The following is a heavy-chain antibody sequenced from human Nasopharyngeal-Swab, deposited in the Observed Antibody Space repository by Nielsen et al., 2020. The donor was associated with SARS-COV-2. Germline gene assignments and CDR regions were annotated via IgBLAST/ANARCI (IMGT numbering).Heavy chain of an antibody. CDR3: ARKGAVAGYYYYYMDV. D-gene: IGHD6-19*01. CDR2: IYPCDSYT. CDR1: GYSFTSYW. J-gene: IGHJ6*03. V-gene: IGHV5-51*01. Sequence: GESLKISCKGSGYSFTSYWIGWVRPLPFPFLSWLGIIYPCDSYTRYIPSFQGQVTISADKSISTAYLQWSSLKASDTAMYYCARKGAVAGYYYYYMDVWGKGTTVTVSS.